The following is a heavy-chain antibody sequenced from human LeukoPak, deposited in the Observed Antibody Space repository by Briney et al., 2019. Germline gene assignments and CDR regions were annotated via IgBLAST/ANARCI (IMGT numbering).Heavy chain of an antibody. Sequence: ASVKVSCKASGYTFTSYDINWVRQATGQGLEWMGWMNPNSGNTGYAQKFQGRVTITRNTSISTAYMELSSLRSDDTAVYYCARNGVGEYQLRLYYMDVWGKGTTVTVSS. CDR1: GYTFTSYD. D-gene: IGHD2-2*01. J-gene: IGHJ6*03. V-gene: IGHV1-8*03. CDR2: MNPNSGNT. CDR3: ARNGVGEYQLRLYYMDV.